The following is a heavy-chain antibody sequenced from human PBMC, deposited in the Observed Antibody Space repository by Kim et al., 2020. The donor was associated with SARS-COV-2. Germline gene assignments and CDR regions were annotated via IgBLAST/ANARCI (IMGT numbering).Heavy chain of an antibody. CDR2: INTYNNYT. Sequence: ASVKVSCKVSGDRFTTYGINWVRQAPGQGLEWMGWINTYNNYTNTAQNLQDRVTMTADTSTATVYMELRGLRSDDTAVYYCARDSNVQPLLWTHTSYYMDVGGSGTTVTVSS. CDR1: GDRFTTYG. CDR3: ARDSNVQPLLWTHTSYYMDV. V-gene: IGHV1-18*01. D-gene: IGHD2-21*01. J-gene: IGHJ6*03.